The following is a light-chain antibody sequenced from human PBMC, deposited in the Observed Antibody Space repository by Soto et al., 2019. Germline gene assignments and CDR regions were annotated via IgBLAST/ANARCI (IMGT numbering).Light chain of an antibody. Sequence: DIVLTQSPDSLGVSLGERATINCRSSQSLLLKSNNKDYLAWYQQKPGQPPKLLIYWASTRESGVPDRFSGSGSGTDFTLTIRSLQAEDVAVYYCQQYNNWPPYTFGQGTKLEIK. J-gene: IGKJ2*01. CDR2: WAS. V-gene: IGKV4-1*01. CDR1: QSLLLKSNNKDY. CDR3: QQYNNWPPYT.